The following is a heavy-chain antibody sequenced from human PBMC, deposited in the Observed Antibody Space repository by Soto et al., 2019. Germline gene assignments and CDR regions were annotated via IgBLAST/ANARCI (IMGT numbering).Heavy chain of an antibody. Sequence: QVQLVQSGAEVQKPGASVKVSCKASGYTFTTYDISWVRQAPGQGLEWMGWISGNNGNTNYAQKLQGRVTMTRDTSTSTAYMDLRSLRSDDTAVYYCARGGTTGYYYYGMDVWGQGTTVTVSS. J-gene: IGHJ6*02. CDR3: ARGGTTGYYYYGMDV. CDR1: GYTFTTYD. CDR2: ISGNNGNT. V-gene: IGHV1-18*04. D-gene: IGHD1-7*01.